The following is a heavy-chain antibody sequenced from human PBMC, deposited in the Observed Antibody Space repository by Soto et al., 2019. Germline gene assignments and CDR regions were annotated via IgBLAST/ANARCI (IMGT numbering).Heavy chain of an antibody. CDR2: INAGNGNT. Sequence: GASVKVSCKASGYTLTSYAMHWVRQAPGQRLEWMGWINAGNGNTKYSQKFQGRVTITRDTSASTAYMELSSLRSEDTAVYYCARAKKTTDMDVWGKGTTVTVSS. J-gene: IGHJ6*03. V-gene: IGHV1-3*01. CDR3: ARAKKTTDMDV. D-gene: IGHD4-17*01. CDR1: GYTLTSYA.